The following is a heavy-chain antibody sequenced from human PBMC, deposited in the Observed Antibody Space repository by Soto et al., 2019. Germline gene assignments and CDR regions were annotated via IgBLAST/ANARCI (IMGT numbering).Heavy chain of an antibody. CDR1: GYTFSSYG. CDR2: IIPIFGTA. CDR3: ARAYHDAFDI. J-gene: IGHJ3*02. Sequence: SVKVSCKASGYTFSSYGISWVRQAPGQGLEWMGGIIPIFGTANYAQKFQGRVTITADESTSTAYMELSSLRSEDTAVYYCARAYHDAFDIWGQGTMVTVSS. D-gene: IGHD2-2*01. V-gene: IGHV1-69*13.